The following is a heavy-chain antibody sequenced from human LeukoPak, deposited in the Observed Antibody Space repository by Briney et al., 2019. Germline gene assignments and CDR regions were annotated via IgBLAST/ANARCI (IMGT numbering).Heavy chain of an antibody. CDR1: GFSVSDKS. D-gene: IGHD6-6*01. CDR2: ISGSGGST. CDR3: AKDRIRSSSARTLDY. V-gene: IGHV3-23*01. J-gene: IGHJ4*02. Sequence: GGSLRLSCAVSGFSVSDKSLSWVRQAPGKGLEWVSAISGSGGSTYYADSVKGRFTISRDNSKNTLYLQMNSLRAEDTAVYYCAKDRIRSSSARTLDYWGQGTLVTVSS.